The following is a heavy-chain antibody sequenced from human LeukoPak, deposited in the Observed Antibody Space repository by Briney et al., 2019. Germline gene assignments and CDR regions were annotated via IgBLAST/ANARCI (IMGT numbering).Heavy chain of an antibody. CDR1: GYTFTSYA. CDR2: INAGNGNT. CDR3: ARVRVGQWSFDY. Sequence: ASVKVSCKASGYTFTSYAMHWVRQAPGQRLEWMGWINAGNGNTKYSQKFQGRVTITRDTSASTAYMELSSLRSEDTAVYYCARVRVGQWSFDYWGQGTLVTVSS. V-gene: IGHV1-3*01. D-gene: IGHD6-19*01. J-gene: IGHJ4*02.